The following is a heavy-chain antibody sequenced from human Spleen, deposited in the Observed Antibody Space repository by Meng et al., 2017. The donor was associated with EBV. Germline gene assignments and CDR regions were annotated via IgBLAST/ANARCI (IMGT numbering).Heavy chain of an antibody. Sequence: QVQLQQWGEGLLKPSETLSLTCAVYGGSFSGWYWTWIRQPPGKGLEWIGEVNHNGNTNYNPSLKSRVTISVDTSENQFSLKLSSVTAADTAVYYCARGSYYYDGDALGAYWGQGTLVTVSS. CDR1: GGSFSGWY. J-gene: IGHJ4*02. CDR3: ARGSYYYDGDALGAY. V-gene: IGHV4-34*01. D-gene: IGHD3-22*01. CDR2: VNHNGNT.